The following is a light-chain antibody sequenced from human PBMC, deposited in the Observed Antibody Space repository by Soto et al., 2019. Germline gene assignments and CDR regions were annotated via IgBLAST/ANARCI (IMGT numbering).Light chain of an antibody. J-gene: IGLJ3*02. CDR2: EVT. Sequence: QSALTQPASVSGSPGQSITISCTGTSSDVDGYNYVSWYQQHPGKAPKLMIYEVTNRPSGVSNRFSGSKSGNTASLTISGLQAEDEADYYCSSYTSSIWVFGGGTKLT. CDR3: SSYTSSIWV. CDR1: SSDVDGYNY. V-gene: IGLV2-14*01.